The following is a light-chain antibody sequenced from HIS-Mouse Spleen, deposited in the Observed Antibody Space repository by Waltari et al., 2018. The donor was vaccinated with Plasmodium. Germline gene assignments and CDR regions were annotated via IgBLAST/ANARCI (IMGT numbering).Light chain of an antibody. CDR3: QSADSSGTPNWV. CDR2: KDS. CDR1: ALPKQY. V-gene: IGLV3-25*03. Sequence: SYELTQPPSVSVSPGQTARITCSGDALPKQYAYWYQQKPGQAPVLVIYKDSERPAGIPKRCSVSSSGMTVRLTISGGQAEDEADYYCQSADSSGTPNWVFGGGTKLTVL. J-gene: IGLJ3*02.